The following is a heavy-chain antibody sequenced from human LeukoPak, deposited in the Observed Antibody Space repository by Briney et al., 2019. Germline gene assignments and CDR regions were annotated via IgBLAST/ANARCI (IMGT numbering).Heavy chain of an antibody. CDR2: IIPIFGTA. D-gene: IGHD2-2*01. CDR1: GGTFSSYA. CDR3: ARPSYCSSTSCQDYYYGMDV. Sequence: GASVKVSCKASGGTFSSYAISWVRQAPGQGLEWMGGIIPIFGTANYAQKFQGRVTITADESTSTAYTELSSLRSEDTAVYYCARPSYCSSTSCQDYYYGMDVWGKGTTVTVSS. V-gene: IGHV1-69*13. J-gene: IGHJ6*04.